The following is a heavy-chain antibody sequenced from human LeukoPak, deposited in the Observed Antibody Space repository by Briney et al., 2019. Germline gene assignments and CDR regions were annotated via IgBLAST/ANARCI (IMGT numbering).Heavy chain of an antibody. D-gene: IGHD6-13*01. CDR1: GFTFSSYG. CDR2: ISYDGSNK. J-gene: IGHJ4*02. Sequence: GGSLRLSCAASGFTFSSYGMHWVRQAPGKGLEWVAVISYDGSNKYYADSVKGRFTISRDNSKNTLYLQMNSLRAEDTAVYYCAKGRQQLVKPVPNYWGLGTLVTVSS. V-gene: IGHV3-30*18. CDR3: AKGRQQLVKPVPNY.